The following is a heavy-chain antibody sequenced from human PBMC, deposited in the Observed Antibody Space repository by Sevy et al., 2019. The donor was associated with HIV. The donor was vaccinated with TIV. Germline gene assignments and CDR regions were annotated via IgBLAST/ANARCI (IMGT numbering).Heavy chain of an antibody. CDR3: ARGNAVTTRGDYFES. Sequence: ASVKVSCKASGGTFSNYAINWVRQATGQGLEWMGGITPFFGTGNYALKFQDRVTITTDESARVAYMELSSLTSEDTAVYYCARGNAVTTRGDYFESWGQGSLVTVSS. CDR1: GGTFSNYA. V-gene: IGHV1-69*05. D-gene: IGHD4-17*01. CDR2: ITPFFGTG. J-gene: IGHJ4*02.